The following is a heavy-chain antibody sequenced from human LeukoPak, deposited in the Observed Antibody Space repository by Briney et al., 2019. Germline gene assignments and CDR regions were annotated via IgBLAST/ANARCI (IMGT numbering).Heavy chain of an antibody. Sequence: GGSLRLSCAVSGFTFRSYWMHWVRQSPGKGLVWVSRINSGGTNTSYADSVKGRFTISRDNAKNTLYLQMNSLRDEDSAVYYCARGITIFGVLRSPWFDPWGQGTLVTVSS. CDR1: GFTFRSYW. CDR2: INSGGTNT. D-gene: IGHD3-3*01. CDR3: ARGITIFGVLRSPWFDP. V-gene: IGHV3-74*01. J-gene: IGHJ5*02.